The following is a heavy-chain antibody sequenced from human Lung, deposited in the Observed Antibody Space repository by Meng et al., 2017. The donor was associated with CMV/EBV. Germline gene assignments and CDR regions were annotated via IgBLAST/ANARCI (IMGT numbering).Heavy chain of an antibody. Sequence: SCEASGFIFSHSAMHWVRQPPGKGLEYVSAISSDGDTTFYVNSVKGRFTISRDNSKNTVFLQMGGLRTEDMGVYYCARDGWGDYSLDFWGKG. CDR2: ISSDGDTT. CDR1: GFIFSHSA. CDR3: ARDGWGDYSLDF. D-gene: IGHD3-22*01. J-gene: IGHJ4*02. V-gene: IGHV3-64*01.